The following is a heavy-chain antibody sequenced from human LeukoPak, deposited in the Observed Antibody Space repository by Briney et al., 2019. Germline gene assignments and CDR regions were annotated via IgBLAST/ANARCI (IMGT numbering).Heavy chain of an antibody. V-gene: IGHV3-7*01. CDR1: GFTFSSYW. D-gene: IGHD3-10*01. CDR3: ARDRRLFGSWTRLRGHQYNWFDP. Sequence: GGSLRLSCAASGFTFSSYWMSWVRQAPGKGLEWVANIKQDGSEKYYVDSVKGRFTISRDNAKNPLYLQMNSLRAEDTAVYYCARDRRLFGSWTRLRGHQYNWFDPWGQGTLVTVSS. J-gene: IGHJ5*02. CDR2: IKQDGSEK.